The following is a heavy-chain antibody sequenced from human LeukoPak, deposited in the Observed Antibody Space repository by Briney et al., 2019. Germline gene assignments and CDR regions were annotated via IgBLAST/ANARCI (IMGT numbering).Heavy chain of an antibody. CDR2: ISYDGSNK. J-gene: IGHJ4*02. D-gene: IGHD2-21*02. CDR1: GFTLSSYF. V-gene: IGHV3-30*18. CDR3: AKDGRDWGSYFDY. Sequence: SGGSLRLSCAVSGFTLSSYFMHWVRQAPGKGLEWVAVISYDGSNKYYADSVKGRFTISRDNSKNTLYLQMNSLRAEDTALYYCAKDGRDWGSYFDYWGQGILVTVSS.